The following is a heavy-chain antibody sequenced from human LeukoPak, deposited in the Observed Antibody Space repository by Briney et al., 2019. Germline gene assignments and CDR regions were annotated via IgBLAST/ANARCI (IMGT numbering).Heavy chain of an antibody. J-gene: IGHJ6*02. Sequence: GGSLRLSCAASGFTFSDYYMSGIRQAPGKGLEWVSYISSSGSTIYYADSVKGRFTISRDNAKNSLYLQMNSLRAEDTAVYYCARAHFWDYYYGMDVWGQGTTVTVSS. V-gene: IGHV3-11*01. CDR2: ISSSGSTI. D-gene: IGHD3-16*01. CDR3: ARAHFWDYYYGMDV. CDR1: GFTFSDYY.